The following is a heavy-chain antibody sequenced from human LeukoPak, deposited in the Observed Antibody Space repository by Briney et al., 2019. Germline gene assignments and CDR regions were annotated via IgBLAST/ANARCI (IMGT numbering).Heavy chain of an antibody. CDR1: GFTFSSYW. D-gene: IGHD5-24*01. CDR3: AKRRDGYNDY. V-gene: IGHV3-7*02. J-gene: IGHJ4*02. CDR2: IKQDGSEK. Sequence: GGSLRLSRAASGFTFSSYWMNWVRQAPGKGLEWVANIKQDGSEKYYVDSVKGRFTISRDNAQNSLYLQMNSLRAEDTAVYYCAKRRDGYNDYWGQGTLVTVSS.